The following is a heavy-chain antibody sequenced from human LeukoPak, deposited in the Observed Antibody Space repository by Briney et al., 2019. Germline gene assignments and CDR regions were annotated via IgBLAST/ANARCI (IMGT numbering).Heavy chain of an antibody. J-gene: IGHJ3*02. CDR3: ARHSGSYYSAFDI. CDR2: IYSGGST. CDR1: GFTFSSYA. Sequence: GGSLRLSCAASGFTFSSYAMHWVRQAPGKGLEWVSVIYSGGSTYYADSVKGRFTISRDNSKNTLYLQMNNLRAEGTAVYYCARHSGSYYSAFDIWGQGTMVTVSS. D-gene: IGHD1-26*01. V-gene: IGHV3-66*04.